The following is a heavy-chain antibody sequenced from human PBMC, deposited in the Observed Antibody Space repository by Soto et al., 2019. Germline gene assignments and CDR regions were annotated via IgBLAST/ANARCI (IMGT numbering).Heavy chain of an antibody. V-gene: IGHV3-23*01. D-gene: IGHD5-12*01. CDR2: IGGRGNSA. J-gene: IGHJ3*01. CDR3: VREGRGSFDF. CDR1: GFIFTNYA. Sequence: GGSLRLSCAASGFIFTNYAMNWVRQAPGKGLEWVSVIGGRGNSAYYADSVQGRFTISRDNSKDTLSLQMSSLTADDTAIYYCVREGRGSFDFWGRGTMVTVSS.